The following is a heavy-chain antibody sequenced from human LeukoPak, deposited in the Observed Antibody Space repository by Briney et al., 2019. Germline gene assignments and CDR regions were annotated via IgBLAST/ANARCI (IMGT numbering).Heavy chain of an antibody. V-gene: IGHV1-24*01. D-gene: IGHD5/OR15-5a*01. Sequence: VASVKVSCKVSGYSLSEVSIHWVRQAPGKGLEWMGGFNPENKEEIYAQKFQGRVTMTEDTSTDTAYMELISLISEDTAVYYCATTHSVSDYWGQGTLVIVSS. CDR3: ATTHSVSDY. CDR2: FNPENKEE. CDR1: GYSLSEVS. J-gene: IGHJ4*02.